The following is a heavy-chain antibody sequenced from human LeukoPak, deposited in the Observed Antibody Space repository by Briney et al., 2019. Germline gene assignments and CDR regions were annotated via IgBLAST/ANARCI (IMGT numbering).Heavy chain of an antibody. Sequence: SQTLSLTCAVYGGSFSGYYWTWIRQTPGKGLEWIGGINHGGSTNYNPSLRGRVTISVDTSKNQFSLRLRSVSAADTAVYYCARGWVVTAYAPFDPWGQGTLVIVSS. V-gene: IGHV4-34*01. J-gene: IGHJ5*02. D-gene: IGHD2-21*02. CDR1: GGSFSGYY. CDR3: ARGWVVTAYAPFDP. CDR2: INHGGST.